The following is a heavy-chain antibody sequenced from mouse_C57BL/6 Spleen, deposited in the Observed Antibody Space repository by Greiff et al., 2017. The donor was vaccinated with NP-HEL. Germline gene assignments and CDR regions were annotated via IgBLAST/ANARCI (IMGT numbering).Heavy chain of an antibody. D-gene: IGHD2-2*01. V-gene: IGHV2-2*01. Sequence: QVHVKQSGPGLVQPSQSLSITCTVSGFSLTSYGVHWVRQSPGKGLEWLGVIWSGGSTDYNAAFISRLSISKDNSKSQVFFKMNSLQADDTAIYYCARAVTRYWYFDVWGTGTTVTVSS. CDR1: GFSLTSYG. CDR2: IWSGGST. J-gene: IGHJ1*03. CDR3: ARAVTRYWYFDV.